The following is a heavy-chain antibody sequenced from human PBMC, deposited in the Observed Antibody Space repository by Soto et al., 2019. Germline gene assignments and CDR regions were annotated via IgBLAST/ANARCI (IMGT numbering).Heavy chain of an antibody. CDR1: GFTFSSYG. Sequence: VQLVESGGGVVQPGRSLRLSCAASGFTFSSYGMHWVRQAPGKGLEWVAVIWYDGSNKYYADSVKGRFTISRDNSKNTLYLQMNSLRAEDTAVYYCARGYGSGSYSLDYWGQGTLVTVSS. D-gene: IGHD3-10*01. V-gene: IGHV3-33*01. CDR3: ARGYGSGSYSLDY. CDR2: IWYDGSNK. J-gene: IGHJ4*02.